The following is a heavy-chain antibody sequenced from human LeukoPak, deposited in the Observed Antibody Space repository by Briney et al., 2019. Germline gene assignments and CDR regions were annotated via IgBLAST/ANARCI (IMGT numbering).Heavy chain of an antibody. V-gene: IGHV1-8*01. J-gene: IGHJ3*02. D-gene: IGHD2-15*01. CDR2: MNPNSGNT. CDR1: RYTFSNYD. Sequence: ASVKVSCKASRYTFSNYDINWVRQATGQGLEWMGWMNPNSGNTGYAQKFQGRVTMTRNTSISTAYMELSSLRSEDTAVYYCASTYCSGGSCYSPNAFDIWGQGTMVTVSS. CDR3: ASTYCSGGSCYSPNAFDI.